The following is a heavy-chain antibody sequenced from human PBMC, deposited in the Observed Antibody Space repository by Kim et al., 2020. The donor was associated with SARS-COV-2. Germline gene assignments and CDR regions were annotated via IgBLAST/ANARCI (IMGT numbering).Heavy chain of an antibody. V-gene: IGHV3-53*04. CDR2: TT. Sequence: TTYYADSLKGRFTTSRHNTTNTVYLQMNSLRAEDTAVYFCARNLVTGHDDFWGQGTLVTVSS. CDR3: ARNLVTGHDDF. J-gene: IGHJ4*02. D-gene: IGHD1-20*01.